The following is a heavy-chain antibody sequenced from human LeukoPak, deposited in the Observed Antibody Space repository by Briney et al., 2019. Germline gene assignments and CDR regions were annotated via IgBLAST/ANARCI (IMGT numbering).Heavy chain of an antibody. V-gene: IGHV3-23*01. CDR1: GFTFSSYA. CDR2: ITGSGANT. D-gene: IGHD1-1*01. Sequence: GGSLRLSCAASGFTFSSYAMSWVRQAPGKGLEWVSAITGSGANTYCADSVKGRFTISRDNSKNTLFLQINSLRAEDTAVYYCAKVEGHWIWGQGTLVTVSS. J-gene: IGHJ4*02. CDR3: AKVEGHWI.